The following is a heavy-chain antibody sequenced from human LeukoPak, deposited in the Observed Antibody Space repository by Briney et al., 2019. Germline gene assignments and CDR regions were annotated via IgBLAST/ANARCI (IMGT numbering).Heavy chain of an antibody. CDR1: GFSFSTYW. V-gene: IGHV3-7*01. Sequence: GGSLRLSCAASGFSFSTYWMSWVRQAPGKGLEWVANIKQDGSEIYYLDSVRGRFTISRDNAKNSLYLQMNSLRAEDTAVYYCARGVEQWLAYYFDYWGQGTLVTVSS. J-gene: IGHJ4*02. D-gene: IGHD6-19*01. CDR3: ARGVEQWLAYYFDY. CDR2: IKQDGSEI.